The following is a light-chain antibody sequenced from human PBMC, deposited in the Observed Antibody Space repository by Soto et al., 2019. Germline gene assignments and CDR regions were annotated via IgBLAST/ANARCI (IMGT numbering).Light chain of an antibody. CDR2: DAS. CDR1: QSIRTD. V-gene: IGKV3D-15*01. Sequence: DIVMTQSRATLSVSPGERATLSCRASQSIRTDLAWYQQKSGQGPRLLIYDASTRATGIPARFSGSGSGTDFTLTINRLEPEDFAVYYCQQYGSAPRTFGQGTKVDI. CDR3: QQYGSAPRT. J-gene: IGKJ1*01.